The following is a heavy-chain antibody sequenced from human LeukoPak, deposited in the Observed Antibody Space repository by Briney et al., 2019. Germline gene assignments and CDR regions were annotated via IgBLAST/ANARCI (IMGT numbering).Heavy chain of an antibody. V-gene: IGHV1-18*01. CDR1: GYTFTSYG. CDR2: ISAYNGNT. D-gene: IGHD6-6*01. CDR3: ARESTYSSSSSFDY. J-gene: IGHJ4*02. Sequence: ASVKVSCKASGYTFTSYGISWVRQAPGQGLEWMGWISAYNGNTNYAQKLQGRVTMTTDTSTSTAYMELRSLRSDDTAVYYCARESTYSSSSSFDYWGQGTLVTVSS.